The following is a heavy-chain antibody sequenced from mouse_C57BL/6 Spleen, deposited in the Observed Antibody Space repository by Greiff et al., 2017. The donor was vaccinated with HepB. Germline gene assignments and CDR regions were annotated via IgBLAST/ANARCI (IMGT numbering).Heavy chain of an antibody. Sequence: LVESGPELVKPGASVKISCKASGYSFTDYNMNWVKQSNGKSLEWIGVINPNYGTTSYNQKFKGKATLTVDQSSSTAYMQLNSLTSEDSAVYYCAREGNSYYYGSSYYFDYWGQGTTLTVSS. CDR3: AREGNSYYYGSSYYFDY. D-gene: IGHD1-1*01. CDR1: GYSFTDYN. V-gene: IGHV1-39*01. J-gene: IGHJ2*01. CDR2: INPNYGTT.